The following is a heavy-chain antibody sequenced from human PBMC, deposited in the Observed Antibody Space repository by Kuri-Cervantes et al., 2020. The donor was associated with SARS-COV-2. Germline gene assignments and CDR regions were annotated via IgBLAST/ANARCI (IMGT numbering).Heavy chain of an antibody. CDR2: ISGSGGST. V-gene: IGHV3-23*01. D-gene: IGHD6-19*01. CDR1: GFTFSSYA. J-gene: IGHJ2*01. Sequence: GESLKISCAASGFTFSSYAMSWVRQAPGKGLEWVSAISGSGGSTYYADSVKGRFTISRDNSKNTLYLQMNSLRAEDTAVYYCAKDSRWSAVAVFWYFVLWGRGTPVTVAS. CDR3: AKDSRWSAVAVFWYFVL.